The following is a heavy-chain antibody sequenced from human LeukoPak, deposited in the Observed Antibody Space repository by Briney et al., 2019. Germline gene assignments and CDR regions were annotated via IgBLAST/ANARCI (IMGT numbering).Heavy chain of an antibody. D-gene: IGHD3-16*01. CDR3: ARAHMITSYYYYYYMDV. CDR2: IYYSGST. Sequence: SETLSLTCTVSGCSISSSSYYWGWIRQPPGKGLEWIGSIYYSGSTYYNPSLKSRVTISVDTSKNQFSLKLSSVTAADTAVYYCARAHMITSYYYYYYMDVWGKGTTVTVSS. V-gene: IGHV4-39*07. CDR1: GCSISSSSYY. J-gene: IGHJ6*03.